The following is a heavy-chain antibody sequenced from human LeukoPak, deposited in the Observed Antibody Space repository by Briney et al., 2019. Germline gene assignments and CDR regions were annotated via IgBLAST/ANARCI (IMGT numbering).Heavy chain of an antibody. CDR3: TQWISGYRSNDF. CDR2: IGEKGSGGTI. D-gene: IGHD5-12*01. CDR1: GFTFGDFA. V-gene: IGHV3-49*03. J-gene: IGHJ4*02. Sequence: PGGSLRLSCTTSGFTFGDFAMSWFRQAPGKGLEWVAFIGEKGSGGTIEYAASVKGRFTISRDDSRCIAYLQMNSLKTEDTAVYYCTQWISGYRSNDFWGQGTPVTVSP.